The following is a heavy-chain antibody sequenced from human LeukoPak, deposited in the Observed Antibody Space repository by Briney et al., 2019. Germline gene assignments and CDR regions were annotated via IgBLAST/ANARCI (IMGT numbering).Heavy chain of an antibody. CDR2: ISGSGGST. J-gene: IGHJ4*02. CDR3: AKVPFYCGGDCSEPYSDY. CDR1: GFTFSSYA. V-gene: IGHV3-23*01. Sequence: TGGSLRLSCAASGFTFSSYAMSWVRQAPGKGLEWVSAISGSGGSTYYADSVKGRFTISRDNSKNTLYLQMNSLRAEDTAVYYCAKVPFYCGGDCSEPYSDYWGQGTLVTVSS. D-gene: IGHD2-21*02.